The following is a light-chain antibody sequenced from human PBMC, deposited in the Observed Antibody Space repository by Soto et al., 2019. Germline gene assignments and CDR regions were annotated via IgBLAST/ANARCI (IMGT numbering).Light chain of an antibody. Sequence: EIVLTQSPATLSLSPGERATLSCRASRSFASSYLAWFQQRPGQAPRLLIYDASNRATGIPVRFSGSGSGADFTFTISSLQPEDIATYYCQQYHSLPITFGPGTRLEI. CDR3: QQYHSLPIT. CDR2: DAS. J-gene: IGKJ5*01. CDR1: RSFASSY. V-gene: IGKV3D-20*02.